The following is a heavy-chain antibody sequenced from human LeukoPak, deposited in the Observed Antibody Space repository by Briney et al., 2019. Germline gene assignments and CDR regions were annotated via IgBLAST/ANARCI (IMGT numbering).Heavy chain of an antibody. J-gene: IGHJ4*02. V-gene: IGHV1-2*02. CDR1: GYTFTGYY. CDR2: INPNSGGT. D-gene: IGHD3-10*01. CDR3: ARVGLRWRFGELPH. Sequence: GASVKVSCKASGYTFTGYYMHWVRQAPGQGLEWMGWINPNSGGTNYAQKFQGRATMTRDTSISTAYMELSRLRSDDTAVYYCARVGLRWRFGELPHWGQGTLVTVSS.